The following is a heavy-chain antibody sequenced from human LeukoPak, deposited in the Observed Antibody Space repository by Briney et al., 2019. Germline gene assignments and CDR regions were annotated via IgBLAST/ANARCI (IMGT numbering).Heavy chain of an antibody. CDR1: GYTFTGYY. D-gene: IGHD4-11*01. V-gene: IGHV1-69*13. CDR2: IIPIFGTA. J-gene: IGHJ4*02. Sequence: SVKVSCKASGYTFTGYYMHWVRQAPGQGLEWMGGIIPIFGTANYAQKFQGRVTITADESTSTAYMELSSLRSEDTAVYYCARHVDSNYPFDYWGQGTLVTVSS. CDR3: ARHVDSNYPFDY.